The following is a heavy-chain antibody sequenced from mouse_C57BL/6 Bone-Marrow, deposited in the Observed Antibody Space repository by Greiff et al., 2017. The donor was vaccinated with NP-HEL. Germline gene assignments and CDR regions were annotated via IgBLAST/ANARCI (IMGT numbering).Heavy chain of an antibody. CDR2: IHPNSGST. V-gene: IGHV1-64*01. D-gene: IGHD1-3*01. CDR3: ARRGLN. Sequence: QVHVKQSGAELVKPGASVELSCKASGYTFTSYWMHWVKQRPGQGLEWIGMIHPNSGSTNYNEKFKSKATLTVDKSSSTAYMQLSSLTSEDSAVYYCARRGLNWGQGTLVTVSA. CDR1: GYTFTSYW. J-gene: IGHJ3*01.